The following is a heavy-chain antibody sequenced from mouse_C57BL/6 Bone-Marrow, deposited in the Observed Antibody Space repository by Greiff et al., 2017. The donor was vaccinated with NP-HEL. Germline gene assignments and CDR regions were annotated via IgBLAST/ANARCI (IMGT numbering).Heavy chain of an antibody. Sequence: QVQLQQPGAELVKPGASVKVSCKASGYTFTSYWMHWVKQRPGQGLEWIGRIHPSASDTNYNQKFKGKATLTVDKASSTAYMQLSSVTSEDSAVYYCEMRNGSNAMDYWGQGTSVTVSS. J-gene: IGHJ4*01. V-gene: IGHV1-74*01. CDR1: GYTFTSYW. CDR2: IHPSASDT. CDR3: EMRNGSNAMDY.